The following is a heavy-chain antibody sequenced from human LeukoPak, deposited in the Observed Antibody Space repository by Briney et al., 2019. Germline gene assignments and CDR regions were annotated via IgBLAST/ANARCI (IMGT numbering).Heavy chain of an antibody. CDR1: GESFSGYY. J-gene: IGHJ6*03. V-gene: IGHV4-34*01. CDR3: ARGTQFYYYYSYMDV. Sequence: PSQTLSLTCAVYGESFSGYYWTWIRQSPGKGLEWIGEINHGVGTNYNPSLKSRVTIAEDTSKNQFSLKLTSVTAADTAVYYCARGTQFYYYYSYMDVWGKGTTVTVSS. CDR2: INHGVGT.